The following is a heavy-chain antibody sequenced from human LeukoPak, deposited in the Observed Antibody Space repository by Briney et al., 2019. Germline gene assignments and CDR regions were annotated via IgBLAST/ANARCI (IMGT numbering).Heavy chain of an antibody. CDR3: AGARNSGGSVTFDY. V-gene: IGHV3-21*01. CDR1: GFTFSSYS. Sequence: GGSLRLSCAASGFTFSSYSMNWVRQAPGKGLEWVSSISSSSSYIYYADSVKGRFTISRDNAKNSLYLQMNSLRAEDTAVYYCAGARNSGGSVTFDYWGQGTLVTVSS. J-gene: IGHJ4*02. CDR2: ISSSSSYI. D-gene: IGHD2-15*01.